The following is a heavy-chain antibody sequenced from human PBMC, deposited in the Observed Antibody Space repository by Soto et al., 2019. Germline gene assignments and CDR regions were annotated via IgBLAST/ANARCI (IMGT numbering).Heavy chain of an antibody. Sequence: PGGSLRLSCEASGFTFSNAWMNWVRQGPGKGLEWLGRIKSKVDGGTADYGAATKGRFSISRDDLKNMLYLQMSSLKPDDTAVYYCTTLSYLYYDGMDVWGQGTTVTVSS. J-gene: IGHJ6*02. D-gene: IGHD2-2*01. CDR3: TTLSYLYYDGMDV. V-gene: IGHV3-15*01. CDR1: GFTFSNAW. CDR2: IKSKVDGGTA.